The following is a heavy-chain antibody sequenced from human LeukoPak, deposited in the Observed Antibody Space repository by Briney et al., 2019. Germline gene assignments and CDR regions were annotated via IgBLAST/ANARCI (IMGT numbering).Heavy chain of an antibody. D-gene: IGHD2-2*01. V-gene: IGHV3-43*02. Sequence: PGGSLRLSCAASGFTFDDYAMHWVRQAPGKGLEWVSLISGDGGSTYYADSVKGRFTISRDNADNSLYLQMNSLRAEDTAVYYCAIDLFSCSSTSCYVYWGRGTLVTVSS. CDR3: AIDLFSCSSTSCYVY. CDR1: GFTFDDYA. J-gene: IGHJ4*02. CDR2: ISGDGGST.